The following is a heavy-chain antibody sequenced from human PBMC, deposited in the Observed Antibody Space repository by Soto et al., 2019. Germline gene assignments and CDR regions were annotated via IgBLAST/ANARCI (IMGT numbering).Heavy chain of an antibody. Sequence: QVQLVQPGAEVKKPGASVKFSCKASGYIFTNFYIHWVRQAPGQGLEWIGIINPNGGSTNYAQNFQRSVTMNRDTATSTVYMDLSSLRSEDTAMYYCTRGLASGDYWGQGTLITVSS. D-gene: IGHD6-6*01. CDR2: INPNGGST. J-gene: IGHJ4*02. V-gene: IGHV1-46*03. CDR3: TRGLASGDY. CDR1: GYIFTNFY.